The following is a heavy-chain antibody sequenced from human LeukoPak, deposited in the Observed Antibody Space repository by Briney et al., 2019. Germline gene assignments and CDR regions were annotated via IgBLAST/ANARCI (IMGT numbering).Heavy chain of an antibody. J-gene: IGHJ4*02. CDR3: ARKSPPGIAVAGYCFDY. V-gene: IGHV3-11*01. D-gene: IGHD6-19*01. Sequence: KTGGSLRLSCAASGFTFSDYYMSWIRQAPGKGPEWVSYISSSGSTIYYADSVKGRFTISRDNAKNSLYLQMNSLRAEDTAVYYCARKSPPGIAVAGYCFDYWGQGTLVTVSS. CDR2: ISSSGSTI. CDR1: GFTFSDYY.